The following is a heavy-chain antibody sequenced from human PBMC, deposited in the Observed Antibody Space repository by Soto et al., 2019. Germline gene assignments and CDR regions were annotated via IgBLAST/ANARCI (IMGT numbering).Heavy chain of an antibody. V-gene: IGHV3-30*18. Sequence: QVQLVESGGGVVQPGRSLRLSCAASGFTFSSYGMHWVRQAPGKGLEWVAVISYDGSNKYYADSVKGRFTISRDNSKNTLYLQMNSLRAEDTAVYYCAKDLHIAVAAPGGYYFDYWGQGTLVTVSS. D-gene: IGHD6-19*01. CDR1: GFTFSSYG. J-gene: IGHJ4*02. CDR3: AKDLHIAVAAPGGYYFDY. CDR2: ISYDGSNK.